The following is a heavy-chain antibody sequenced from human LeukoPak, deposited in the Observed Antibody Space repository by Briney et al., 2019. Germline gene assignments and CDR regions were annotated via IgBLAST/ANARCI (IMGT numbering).Heavy chain of an antibody. Sequence: SQTLSLTCTVSGGSISSGSYYWSWIRQPAGKGLEWIGRIYTSGSTNYNPSLKSRVTISVDTSKNQFSLKLSSVTAADTAVYCCARADYGDLFDYWGQGTLVTVSS. CDR3: ARADYGDLFDY. CDR1: GGSISSGSYY. J-gene: IGHJ4*02. D-gene: IGHD4-17*01. V-gene: IGHV4-61*02. CDR2: IYTSGST.